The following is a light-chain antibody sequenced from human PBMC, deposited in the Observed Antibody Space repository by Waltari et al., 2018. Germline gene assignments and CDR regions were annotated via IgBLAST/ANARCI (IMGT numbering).Light chain of an antibody. V-gene: IGLV1-44*01. Sequence: QSGLTQPPSASGTPGQRVTISCSGSTSNIGSNTVNWYQQVPGTAPKLLIFINNQRPSVVPDRFSGSKSGTSASLAISGLQSEDEADYSCAAWDDSLNAWVFGGGTKLTVL. CDR2: INN. J-gene: IGLJ3*02. CDR3: AAWDDSLNAWV. CDR1: TSNIGSNT.